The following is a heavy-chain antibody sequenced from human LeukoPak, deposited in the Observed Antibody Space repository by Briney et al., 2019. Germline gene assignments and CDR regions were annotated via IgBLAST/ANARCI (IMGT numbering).Heavy chain of an antibody. CDR2: IYFSGST. Sequence: SETLSLTCTVSGGSLNTYYWTWIRQPPGKGLEWIGYIYFSGSTAYNPSLKGRVTISVDTSKNQFSLKLTSVTAADTAMYYCARQPWHFDYWGQGTLATVSS. V-gene: IGHV4-59*01. J-gene: IGHJ4*02. CDR3: ARQPWHFDY. D-gene: IGHD6-19*01. CDR1: GGSLNTYY.